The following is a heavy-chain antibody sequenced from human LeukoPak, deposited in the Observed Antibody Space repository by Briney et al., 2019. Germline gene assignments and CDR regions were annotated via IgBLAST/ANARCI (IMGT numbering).Heavy chain of an antibody. Sequence: SETLSLTCTVSGDSISSYYWNWIRQPAAKGLEWIGRMYSSGATHYNPSLKSRVTMSVDSSKNQFSLNLSSVTAADTAVYYCAREGSGRPLDYWGQGTLVTVSS. V-gene: IGHV4-4*07. D-gene: IGHD1-26*01. CDR3: AREGSGRPLDY. J-gene: IGHJ4*02. CDR2: MYSSGAT. CDR1: GDSISSYY.